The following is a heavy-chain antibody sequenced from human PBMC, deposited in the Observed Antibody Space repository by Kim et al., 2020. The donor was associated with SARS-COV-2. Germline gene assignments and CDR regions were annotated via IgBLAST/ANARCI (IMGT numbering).Heavy chain of an antibody. D-gene: IGHD5-12*01. Sequence: SYADSVKGRFTISRDNAKNTLYLQMNSLRAEDTAVYYCARDPNVEMATIEWGQGTLVTVSS. CDR3: ARDPNVEMATIE. J-gene: IGHJ4*02. V-gene: IGHV3-74*01.